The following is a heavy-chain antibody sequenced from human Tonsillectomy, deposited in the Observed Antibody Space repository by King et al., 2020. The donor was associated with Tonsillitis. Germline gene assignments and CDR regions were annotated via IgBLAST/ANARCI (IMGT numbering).Heavy chain of an antibody. J-gene: IGHJ6*03. Sequence: VQLVESGGGLVQPGGSLRLSCAASGFSFTDYWMHWVRQAPGKGLVWVSRINSDGSSTTYADSVKGRFTISRDNAKNTLFLQVNSLRAEDTAVYYCARGGGVLPPAIVAPRIDYYNYMDVWGQGTTVTVSS. CDR1: GFSFTDYW. CDR2: INSDGSST. CDR3: ARGGGVLPPAIVAPRIDYYNYMDV. V-gene: IGHV3-74*01. D-gene: IGHD2-2*01.